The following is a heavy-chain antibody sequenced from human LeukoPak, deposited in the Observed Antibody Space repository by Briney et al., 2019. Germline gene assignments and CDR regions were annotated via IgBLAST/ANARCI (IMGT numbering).Heavy chain of an antibody. Sequence: GASVKVSCKASGYTFTSYGISWVRQATGQGLEWMGWISAYNGNTNYAQKLQGRVTMTTDTSTSTDYMELRSLRSDDTAVYYCARLYGWGWFDPWGQGTLVTVSS. CDR2: ISAYNGNT. CDR3: ARLYGWGWFDP. J-gene: IGHJ5*02. CDR1: GYTFTSYG. D-gene: IGHD4-17*01. V-gene: IGHV1-18*01.